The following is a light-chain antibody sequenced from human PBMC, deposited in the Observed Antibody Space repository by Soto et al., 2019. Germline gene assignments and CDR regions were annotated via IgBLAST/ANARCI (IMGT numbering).Light chain of an antibody. CDR1: SSDVGGYNY. V-gene: IGLV2-14*01. Sequence: QSVLTQPASVSGSPGQSITISCTGTSSDVGGYNYVSWYQQHPGKAPKLMIYEVSNRPSGVSNRFSGSKSGNTPSLTISALQAEDEADYYCSSYTSSSTRVFGTGTKVTVL. J-gene: IGLJ1*01. CDR2: EVS. CDR3: SSYTSSSTRV.